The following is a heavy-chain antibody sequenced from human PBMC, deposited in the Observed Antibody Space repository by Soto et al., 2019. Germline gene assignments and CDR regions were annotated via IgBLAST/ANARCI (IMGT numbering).Heavy chain of an antibody. Sequence: QVQLVQSGAEVKKPGASVNVSCKASGYTCTSYDINWVLQATGQGLEWMGWMNTNRGNTGYAQKFQGRVTMTRKTSISTADMELSSVRSEDTAVYYCARVAYDFWSGLYYYYYDMDVWGKGTTVTVSS. CDR1: GYTCTSYD. CDR3: ARVAYDFWSGLYYYYYDMDV. J-gene: IGHJ6*03. V-gene: IGHV1-8*01. D-gene: IGHD3-3*01. CDR2: MNTNRGNT.